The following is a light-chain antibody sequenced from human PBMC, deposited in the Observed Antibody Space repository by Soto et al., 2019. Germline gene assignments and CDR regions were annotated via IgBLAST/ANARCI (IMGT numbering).Light chain of an antibody. Sequence: IQLTQSPSSLSASVGDRVTITCRASQGISSYLAWYQQEPGKAPKLLIYDASTLQSGVPSRFSGSGSGTDFTLTISSLQPEDFATYYCHQLNTYPLTFGGGTKVEIK. CDR1: QGISSY. V-gene: IGKV1-9*01. J-gene: IGKJ4*01. CDR2: DAS. CDR3: HQLNTYPLT.